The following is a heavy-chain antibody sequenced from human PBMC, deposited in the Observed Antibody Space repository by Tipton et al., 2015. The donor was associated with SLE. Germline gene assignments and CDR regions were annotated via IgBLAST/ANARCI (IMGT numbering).Heavy chain of an antibody. D-gene: IGHD3-22*01. J-gene: IGHJ4*02. Sequence: LRLSCTVSGGSMTGYYWGWIRQPPGKGLEWIGSIYQSGNSYYNPSLKSRVSVTIDSFQNQLFLRLNSVTAADTAVYYCARHDYDDNGYYSHYFDYWGQGTLVTVSS. V-gene: IGHV4-38-2*02. CDR1: GGSMTGYY. CDR3: ARHDYDDNGYYSHYFDY. CDR2: IYQSGNS.